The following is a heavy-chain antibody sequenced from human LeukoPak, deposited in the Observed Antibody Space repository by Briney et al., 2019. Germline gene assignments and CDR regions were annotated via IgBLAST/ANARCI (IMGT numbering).Heavy chain of an antibody. V-gene: IGHV3-64D*09. J-gene: IGHJ1*01. D-gene: IGHD6-13*01. CDR1: GFTFSTYA. CDR3: VKATMSAAGTLQYFQH. CDR2: ISTNGGST. Sequence: PGGSLTLSCSASGFTFSTYAMHWVGQAPGKGLEYVSAISTNGGSTYYADSVKGRFTISRDNSKNTLFLQMNSLRAEDTAVYYCVKATMSAAGTLQYFQHWGQGSLASVSS.